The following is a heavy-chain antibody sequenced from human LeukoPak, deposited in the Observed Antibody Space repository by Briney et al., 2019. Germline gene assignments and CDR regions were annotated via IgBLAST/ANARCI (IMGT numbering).Heavy chain of an antibody. CDR2: IYPGDSDT. D-gene: IGHD2/OR15-2a*01. CDR1: GYNFTTSW. J-gene: IGHJ4*02. CDR3: ARHSMDAPSDY. V-gene: IGHV5-51*01. Sequence: GESLKISCKGSGYNFTTSWIGWVRQMPGKGLEWMGIIYPGDSDTRYSPSFHGQVTFSADESISTAYLQWSSLKASDTARYYCARHSMDAPSDYWGQGTLVTVSS.